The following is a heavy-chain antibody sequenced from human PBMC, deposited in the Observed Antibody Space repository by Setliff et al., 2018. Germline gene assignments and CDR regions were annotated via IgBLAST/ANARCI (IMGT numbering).Heavy chain of an antibody. V-gene: IGHV4-59*11. D-gene: IGHD3-10*01. CDR1: GASINSHY. J-gene: IGHJ4*02. Sequence: SETLSLTCTVSGASINSHYWSWIRQPPGKGLEWIGLFFYSGDSRYNPSLKSRVTMSVDASRNQFSLKLSSVTAAYTAIYYCARDRSYYASGSFTKWFDYWGQGTLVTVSS. CDR2: FFYSGDS. CDR3: ARDRSYYASGSFTKWFDY.